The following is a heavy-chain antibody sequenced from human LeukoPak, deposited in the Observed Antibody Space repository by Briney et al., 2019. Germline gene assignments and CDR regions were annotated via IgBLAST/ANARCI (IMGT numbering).Heavy chain of an antibody. V-gene: IGHV3-53*01. CDR2: IYSGGST. CDR3: ARTDETAPAEDFQH. J-gene: IGHJ1*01. D-gene: IGHD2-21*02. CDR1: GFSVSSSY. Sequence: PGGSLRLSCAASGFSVSSSYMSWVRQAPGKGLEWVSVIYSGGSTYYADSVKGRFTISRDNSKNTLYLQMKSLRAEDTAVYYCARTDETAPAEDFQHWGQGTLVTVSS.